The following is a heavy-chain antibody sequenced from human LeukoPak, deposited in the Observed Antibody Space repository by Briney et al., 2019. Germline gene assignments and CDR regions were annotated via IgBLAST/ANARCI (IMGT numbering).Heavy chain of an antibody. CDR3: ARGRYSSGWVFDY. Sequence: SETLSLTCTVSGGSISSGSYYWSWIRQPAGKGLEWIGRIYTSGSTNYNPSLKSRVTISVDTSKNQFSPKLSSVTAADTAVYYCARGRYSSGWVFDYWGQGTLVTVSS. J-gene: IGHJ4*02. CDR1: GGSISSGSYY. CDR2: IYTSGST. D-gene: IGHD6-19*01. V-gene: IGHV4-61*02.